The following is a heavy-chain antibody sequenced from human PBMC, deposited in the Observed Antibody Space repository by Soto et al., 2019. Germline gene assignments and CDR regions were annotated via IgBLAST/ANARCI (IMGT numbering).Heavy chain of an antibody. D-gene: IGHD2-15*01. CDR2: IDHSGGTT. J-gene: IGHJ3*02. V-gene: IGHV1-46*01. CDR1: GYTFTSYY. CDR3: ARDQWAVAATPNAFDI. Sequence: ASVKVSCKASGYTFTSYYIHWVRQAPGQGLEWMGVIDHSGGTTSYTQNFQGRVTMTRDTSTSTVYMELSSLRSEDTAVYYCARDQWAVAATPNAFDIWGQGTMVTVSS.